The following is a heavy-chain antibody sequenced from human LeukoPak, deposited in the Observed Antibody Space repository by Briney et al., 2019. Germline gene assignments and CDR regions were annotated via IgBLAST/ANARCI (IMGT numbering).Heavy chain of an antibody. V-gene: IGHV4-30-2*01. CDR1: GGSISSGGYS. CDR3: ARSDYYDSSGYYSHFDY. J-gene: IGHJ4*02. D-gene: IGHD3-22*01. Sequence: PSETLSLTCTVSGGSISSGGYSWSWIRQPPGKGLEWIGYIYHSGSTYYNPSLKSRVTISVDRSKNQFSLKLSSVTAADTAVYYCARSDYYDSSGYYSHFDYWGQGTLVTVSS. CDR2: IYHSGST.